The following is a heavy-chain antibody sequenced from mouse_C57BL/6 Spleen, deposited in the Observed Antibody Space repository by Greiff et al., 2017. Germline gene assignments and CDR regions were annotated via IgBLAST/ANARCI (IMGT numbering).Heavy chain of an antibody. CDR1: GYAFSSYW. J-gene: IGHJ3*01. CDR2: IYPGDGDT. V-gene: IGHV1-80*01. Sequence: VMLVESGAELVKPGASVKISCKASGYAFSSYWMNWVKQRPGKGLEWIGQIYPGDGDTNYNGKFKGKATLTADKSSSTAYMQLSSLTSEDSAVYFCGGYDGSWFAYWGQGTLVTVSA. CDR3: GGYDGSWFAY. D-gene: IGHD2-2*01.